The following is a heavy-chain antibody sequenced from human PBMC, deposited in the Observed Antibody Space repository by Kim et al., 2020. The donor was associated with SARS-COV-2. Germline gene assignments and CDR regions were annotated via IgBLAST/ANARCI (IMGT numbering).Heavy chain of an antibody. CDR3: ARGGYGSGSDFDY. CDR1: GGSISSSNW. Sequence: SETLSLTCAVSGGSISSSNWWSWVRQPPGKGLEWIGEIYHSGSTNYNPSLKSRVTISVDKSKNQFSLKLSSVTAADTAVYYCARGGYGSGSDFDYWGQGTLVTVSS. CDR2: IYHSGST. V-gene: IGHV4-4*02. D-gene: IGHD3-10*01. J-gene: IGHJ4*02.